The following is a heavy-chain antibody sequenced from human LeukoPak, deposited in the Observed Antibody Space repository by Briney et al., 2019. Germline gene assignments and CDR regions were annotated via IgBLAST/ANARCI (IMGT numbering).Heavy chain of an antibody. J-gene: IGHJ4*02. CDR3: ARRGSGWYFDY. CDR1: GGSFSGYY. V-gene: IGHV4-59*01. D-gene: IGHD6-19*01. Sequence: SETLSLTCAVYGGSFSGYYWSWIRQPPGRGLEWIGYIYYSGSTNYNPSLKSRVTISVDTSKHQFSLKLSSVTAADTAVYYCARRGSGWYFDYWGQGTLVTVSS. CDR2: IYYSGST.